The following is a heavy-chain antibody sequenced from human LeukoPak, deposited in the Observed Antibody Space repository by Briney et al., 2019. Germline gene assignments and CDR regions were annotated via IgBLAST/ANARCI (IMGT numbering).Heavy chain of an antibody. Sequence: GGSLRLSCVASGFTVSNRYVSWVRQARGKGLEWVSVLYNAGSTYYADSVKGRFTISRDNSKNTLYLQMNSLRAEDTAVYYCAKDPETSYYDILTGYYGVFFDYWGQGTLVTVSS. V-gene: IGHV3-53*01. J-gene: IGHJ4*02. CDR2: LYNAGST. CDR1: GFTVSNRY. CDR3: AKDPETSYYDILTGYYGVFFDY. D-gene: IGHD3-9*01.